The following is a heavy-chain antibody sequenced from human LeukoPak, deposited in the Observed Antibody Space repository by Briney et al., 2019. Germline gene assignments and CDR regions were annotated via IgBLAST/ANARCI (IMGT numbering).Heavy chain of an antibody. D-gene: IGHD3-3*01. V-gene: IGHV1-2*02. CDR3: ARGGFWSGYSDY. CDR2: INPNSGGT. J-gene: IGHJ4*02. CDR1: GYTFSDYY. Sequence: ASVKVSCKTSGYTFSDYYLHWVRQAPGQGLEWMGWINPNSGGTNYAQKFQGRVTMTRDTSISTAYMELSRLRSDDTAVHYCARGGFWSGYSDYWGQGTLVTVSS.